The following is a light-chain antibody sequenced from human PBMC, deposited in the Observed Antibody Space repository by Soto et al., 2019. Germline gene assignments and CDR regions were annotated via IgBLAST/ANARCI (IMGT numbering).Light chain of an antibody. CDR1: SSDVGGYNY. J-gene: IGLJ1*01. V-gene: IGLV2-14*01. Sequence: QSALTQPASVSGSPGQSVTISCTGTSSDVGGYNYVSWYQQHPGKAPKLMIYDVSNRPSGVSNRFSGSKSVNTASLTISGLQAEDEDDYYCSSYTSSSSDVFGTGTKLTLL. CDR2: DVS. CDR3: SSYTSSSSDV.